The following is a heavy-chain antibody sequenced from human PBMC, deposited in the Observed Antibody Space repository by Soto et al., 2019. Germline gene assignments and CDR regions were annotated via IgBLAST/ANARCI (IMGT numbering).Heavy chain of an antibody. CDR2: INHSGST. Sequence: SETLSLTCAVYGGSFSGYYWSWIRQPPGKGLEWIGEINHSGSTNYNPSLKSRVTISVDTSKNQFSLKLSSVTAADTAVYYCARVVTMVRGVTAYGMDVWGQGTTVTVS. CDR1: GGSFSGYY. D-gene: IGHD3-10*01. V-gene: IGHV4-34*01. J-gene: IGHJ6*02. CDR3: ARVVTMVRGVTAYGMDV.